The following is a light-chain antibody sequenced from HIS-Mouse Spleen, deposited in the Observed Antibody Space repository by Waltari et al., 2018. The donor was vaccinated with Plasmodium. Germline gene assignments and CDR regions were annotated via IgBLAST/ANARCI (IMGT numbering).Light chain of an antibody. J-gene: IGKJ1*01. CDR3: QKYNSAPWT. Sequence: DVQMTQSPSSLSAPVGDRVPITCRASQGISNYLAWYQQKPGKVPKLLIYAASTLQSGVPARFSGSGSGTDFTLTISSLQPEDVATYYCQKYNSAPWTFGQGTKVEIK. CDR2: AAS. V-gene: IGKV1-27*01. CDR1: QGISNY.